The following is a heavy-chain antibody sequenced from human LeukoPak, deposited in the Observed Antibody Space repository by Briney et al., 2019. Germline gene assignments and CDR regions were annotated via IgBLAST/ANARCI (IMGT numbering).Heavy chain of an antibody. J-gene: IGHJ4*02. CDR3: ARHHYYGSGSSTYYFDY. V-gene: IGHV5-51*01. D-gene: IGHD3-10*01. CDR2: IYPGDSDT. Sequence: GESLKISCKGSGHSFTSYWIGWVRQMPGKGLEWMGIIYPGDSDTRYSPSFQGQVTISADKSISTAYLQWSSLKASDTAMYYCARHHYYGSGSSTYYFDYWGQGTLVTVSS. CDR1: GHSFTSYW.